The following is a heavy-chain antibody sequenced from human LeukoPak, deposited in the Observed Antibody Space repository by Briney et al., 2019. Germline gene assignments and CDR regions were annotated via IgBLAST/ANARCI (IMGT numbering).Heavy chain of an antibody. J-gene: IGHJ6*03. CDR1: GYTFTGYY. CDR2: INPNSGGT. D-gene: IGHD1-1*01. CDR3: ARDKQLDWAHYYYYYMDV. Sequence: VASVKVSCKASGYTFTGYYMHWVRQAPGQGLEWMGWINPNSGGTNYAQKFQGRVTMTRDTSISTAYMELSRLTSDDTAVYYCARDKQLDWAHYYYYYMDVWGKGTPVTVSS. V-gene: IGHV1-2*02.